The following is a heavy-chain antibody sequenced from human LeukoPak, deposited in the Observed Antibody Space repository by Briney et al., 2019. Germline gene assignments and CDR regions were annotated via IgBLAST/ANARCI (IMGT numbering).Heavy chain of an antibody. D-gene: IGHD3-3*01. CDR2: ISGSGGST. V-gene: IGHV3-23*01. CDR3: ARGYYDFWSGYFPFQY. CDR1: GFTFSDAW. Sequence: PGGSLRLSCAASGFTFSDAWMSWVRQAPGKGLEGVSAISGSGGSTYYADTVKGRFTISRDNSKNTLYLQMNSLRAEDTAIYYCARGYYDFWSGYFPFQYWGQGTLVTVSS. J-gene: IGHJ1*01.